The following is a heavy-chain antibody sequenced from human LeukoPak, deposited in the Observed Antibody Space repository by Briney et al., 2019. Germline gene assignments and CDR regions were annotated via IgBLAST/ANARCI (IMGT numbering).Heavy chain of an antibody. CDR1: GFTFSIYG. V-gene: IGHV3-23*01. CDR3: AKALRWDGSGSYHPRYYYYYGMDV. CDR2: ISGSASGHIT. Sequence: PGGSLRLSCAASGFTFSIYGMSWVRQSPGKGLEWVSAISGSASGHITNYADSVKGRFTISRDNYKNTLYLQMNSLRVEDTAVYYCAKALRWDGSGSYHPRYYYYYGMDVWGQGTTVTVSS. J-gene: IGHJ6*02. D-gene: IGHD3-10*01.